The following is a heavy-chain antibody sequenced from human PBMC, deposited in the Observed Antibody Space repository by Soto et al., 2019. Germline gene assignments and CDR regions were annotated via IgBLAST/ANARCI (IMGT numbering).Heavy chain of an antibody. D-gene: IGHD3-10*01. Sequence: QVHLVQSGAEVKKPGASVRVSCTASGYTFTNYAMHWVRQAPGQRPEWMGWINPGNSKTTFSQKVQARVTITRDPAANTAYMDLCSLRSEVTAVYYWARMSLRGFDPWGQGTLVTVPS. J-gene: IGHJ5*02. V-gene: IGHV1-3*01. CDR3: ARMSLRGFDP. CDR2: INPGNSKT. CDR1: GYTFTNYA.